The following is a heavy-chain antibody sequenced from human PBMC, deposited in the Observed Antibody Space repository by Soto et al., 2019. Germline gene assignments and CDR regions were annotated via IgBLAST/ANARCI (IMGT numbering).Heavy chain of an antibody. D-gene: IGHD5-12*01. CDR3: ARVSKLQFLYYFDY. CDR2: IYYSGST. CDR1: GGSISSGGYY. J-gene: IGHJ4*02. Sequence: QVQLQESGPGLVKPSQTLSLTCTVSGGSISSGGYYWSWIRQHPGKGLEWMGYIYYSGSTYYNTSLKSRVTISVDTSKNQFSLKLSSVTAADTAVYYCARVSKLQFLYYFDYWGQGTLVTVSS. V-gene: IGHV4-31*03.